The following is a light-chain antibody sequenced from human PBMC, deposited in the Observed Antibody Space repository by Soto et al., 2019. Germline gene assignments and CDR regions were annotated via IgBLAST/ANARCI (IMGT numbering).Light chain of an antibody. CDR1: SSDVGGYNY. J-gene: IGLJ2*01. Sequence: QSALTQAASVSGSPGQSITISCTGTSSDVGGYNYVSWYQQHPGKAPKLMIYDVSNRPSGVSNRFSGSKSGNTASLTISGLEAEDEADYYCSSYTSCSTLEFGGGTKLTVL. CDR3: SSYTSCSTLE. V-gene: IGLV2-14*01. CDR2: DVS.